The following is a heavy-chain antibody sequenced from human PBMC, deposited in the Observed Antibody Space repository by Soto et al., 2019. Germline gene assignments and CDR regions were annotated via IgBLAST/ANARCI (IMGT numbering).Heavy chain of an antibody. D-gene: IGHD4-17*01. CDR3: VREWRDNYGAFYNWFDP. CDR1: GGSISSGDYY. J-gene: IGHJ5*02. V-gene: IGHV4-30-4*01. Sequence: PSETLSLTCTVSGGSISSGDYYWSWIRQPPGKGLEWIGYVYYSGSTYSNPSLKSRVIISVDTSKNQFSLKLSSVTAADTAVYYCVREWRDNYGAFYNWFDPWGLGILVTVS. CDR2: VYYSGST.